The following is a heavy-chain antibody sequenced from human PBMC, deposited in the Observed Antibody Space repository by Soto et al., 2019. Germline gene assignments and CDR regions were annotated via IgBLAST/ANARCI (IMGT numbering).Heavy chain of an antibody. J-gene: IGHJ6*03. CDR1: GGSISSSSYY. V-gene: IGHV4-39*01. CDR2: IYYSGST. CDR3: AGGYCSSTSCYRVSYYYYMDV. Sequence: ASETLSLTCTVSGGSISSSSYYWGWIRQPPGKGLEWIGSIYYSGSTYYNPSLKSRVTISVDTSKNQFSLKLSSVTAADTAVYYYAGGYCSSTSCYRVSYYYYMDVWGKGTTVTVSS. D-gene: IGHD2-2*02.